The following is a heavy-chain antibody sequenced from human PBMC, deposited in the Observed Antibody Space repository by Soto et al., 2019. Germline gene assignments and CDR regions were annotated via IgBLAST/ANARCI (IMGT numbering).Heavy chain of an antibody. CDR2: IFHSGST. Sequence: PSETLSLTCAVSGGSIISISYYWGWIRQPPGQGLEWIASIFHSGSTYYNPSLKSRVTMSVDTSKNQFSLSLASVTAADTAVYYCARPRDYSNSNYGMDVWGQGTTVT. CDR3: ARPRDYSNSNYGMDV. D-gene: IGHD4-4*01. CDR1: GGSIISISYY. V-gene: IGHV4-39*01. J-gene: IGHJ6*02.